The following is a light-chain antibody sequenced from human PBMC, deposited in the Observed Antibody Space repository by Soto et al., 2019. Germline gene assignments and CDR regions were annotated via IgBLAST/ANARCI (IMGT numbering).Light chain of an antibody. V-gene: IGKV3-15*01. J-gene: IGKJ1*01. CDR3: QQYSDGPET. CDR2: DAS. CDR1: QSVGST. Sequence: EIVMTQSPATLSVSPGERATLSCRASQSVGSTLAWYQQKVGQAPRLLIYDASARATGIPARFSGSGSGTEFTLTISSLQSEDFAVYYCQQYSDGPETFGQGTKVDIK.